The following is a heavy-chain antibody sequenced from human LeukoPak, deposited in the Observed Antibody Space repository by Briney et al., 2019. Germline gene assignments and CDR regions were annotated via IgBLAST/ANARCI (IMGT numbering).Heavy chain of an antibody. CDR3: ARGYVETAMVSLPFDY. CDR1: DVSLSCYY. D-gene: IGHD5-18*01. Sequence: SETLSLTCAVYDVSLSCYYWSWIRQPPGKGLEWIGEINHSGSTYYNPSLKSRVTISVDTSKNQFSLKLSSVTAADTAVYYCARGYVETAMVSLPFDYWGQGTLVTVSS. V-gene: IGHV4-34*01. J-gene: IGHJ4*02. CDR2: INHSGST.